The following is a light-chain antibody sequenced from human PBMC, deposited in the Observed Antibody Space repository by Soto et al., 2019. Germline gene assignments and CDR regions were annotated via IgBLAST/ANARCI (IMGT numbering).Light chain of an antibody. CDR3: CSYAGTYTWV. V-gene: IGLV2-11*01. CDR1: RSDVGGYKY. Sequence: QSALTQPRTVSGSPGQSVTISCTGTRSDVGGYKYVSWYQQHAGKAPKLIIYDVSKRPSGVPRRFSGSKFGNAASLTISGLQAEDEADYYCCSYAGTYTWVFGGGTRLTGL. CDR2: DVS. J-gene: IGLJ3*02.